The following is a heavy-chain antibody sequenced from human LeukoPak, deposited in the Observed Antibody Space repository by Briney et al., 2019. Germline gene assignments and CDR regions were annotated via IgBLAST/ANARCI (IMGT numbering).Heavy chain of an antibody. CDR2: IYHSGST. D-gene: IGHD4-17*01. V-gene: IGHV4-39*01. J-gene: IGHJ3*02. CDR1: AGSISSSSYY. CDR3: ARHLHHYGYDAFDI. Sequence: SETLSLTCTVSAGSISSSSYYWGWIRQPPGKGLEWIGSIYHSGSTYSSPSPRSRLTISVDTSKNRFSLKLSSVTAADTAVYYCARHLHHYGYDAFDIWGQGTMVTVSS.